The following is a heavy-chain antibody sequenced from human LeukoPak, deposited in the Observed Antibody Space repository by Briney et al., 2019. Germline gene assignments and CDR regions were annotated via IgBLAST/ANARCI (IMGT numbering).Heavy chain of an antibody. CDR2: IYHSGST. Sequence: SETLSLTCAVSGGSISSSNWWSWVRQRPGKGLEWIGEIYHSGSTNYNPSLKSRVTISVDTSKNQFSLKLSSVTAADTAVYYCARLLYGAYGMDVWGQGTTVTVSS. D-gene: IGHD4-17*01. V-gene: IGHV4-4*02. CDR3: ARLLYGAYGMDV. CDR1: GGSISSSNW. J-gene: IGHJ6*02.